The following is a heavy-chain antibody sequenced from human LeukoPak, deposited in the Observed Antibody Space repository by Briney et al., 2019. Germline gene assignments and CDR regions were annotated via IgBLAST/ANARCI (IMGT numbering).Heavy chain of an antibody. V-gene: IGHV1-8*01. CDR3: ARVVSRLWYYDILTGYYNWFDP. D-gene: IGHD3-9*01. J-gene: IGHJ5*02. Sequence: ASVKVSCKASGYTFTSYDINWVRQATGQGLEWMGWMNPNSGNTGYAQKFQGRVTITADESTSTAYMELSSLRSEDTAVYYCARVVSRLWYYDILTGYYNWFDPWGQGTLVTVSS. CDR1: GYTFTSYD. CDR2: MNPNSGNT.